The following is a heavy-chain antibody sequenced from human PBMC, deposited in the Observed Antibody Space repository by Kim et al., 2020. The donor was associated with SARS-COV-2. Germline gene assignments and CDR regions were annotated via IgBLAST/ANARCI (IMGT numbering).Heavy chain of an antibody. V-gene: IGHV4-34*01. CDR2: INHSGST. Sequence: SETLSLTCAVYGGSFSGYYWSWIRQPPGKGPEWIGEINHSGSTNYNPSLKSRVTISVDTSKNQFSLKLSSVTAADTAVYYCARESLGTMVRGIMDVWGQGATVTVSS. CDR3: ARESLGTMVRGIMDV. CDR1: GGSFSGYY. J-gene: IGHJ6*02. D-gene: IGHD3-10*01.